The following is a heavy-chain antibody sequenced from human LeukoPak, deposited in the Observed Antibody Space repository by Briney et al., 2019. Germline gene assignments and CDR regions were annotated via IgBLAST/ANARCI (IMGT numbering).Heavy chain of an antibody. D-gene: IGHD2-2*01. CDR3: ARAGCSSTSCFDY. V-gene: IGHV4-59*08. CDR2: IYYSGST. Sequence: SETLSLTCTVSGVSISSYYWSWIRQPPGKGLEWIGFIYYSGSTNYNPSLKSRVTISVDTSKNQFSLKLSSVTAADTAVYYCARAGCSSTSCFDYWGQRTLVTVSS. CDR1: GVSISSYY. J-gene: IGHJ4*02.